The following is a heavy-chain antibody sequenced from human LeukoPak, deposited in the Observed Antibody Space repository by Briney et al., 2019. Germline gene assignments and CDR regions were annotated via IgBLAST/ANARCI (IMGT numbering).Heavy chain of an antibody. CDR3: ARDGSSSSFDY. CDR2: ISAYNGNT. CDR1: GYTFTSFG. J-gene: IGHJ4*02. D-gene: IGHD6-6*01. Sequence: GASVKVSCKASGYTFTSFGISWVRQAPGQGPEWMGWISAYNGNTYYAQKFQGRVTMTTHTSTSTAYMELRSLRSDDTAVYYCARDGSSSSFDYWGQGTLVTVSS. V-gene: IGHV1-18*01.